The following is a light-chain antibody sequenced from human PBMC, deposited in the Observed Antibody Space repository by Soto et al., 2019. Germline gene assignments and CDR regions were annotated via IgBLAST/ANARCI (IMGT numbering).Light chain of an antibody. CDR2: AAS. V-gene: IGKV1-39*01. Sequence: DIQMTQSPSSLSASVGDSVIITCRASQTITNYLNWYQQKPGKAPKLLIYAASTLLSGVPSRFSGSGSGTHFTLTISSLQPEDFATYHCQQTYSSPYTFGQGTKLEIK. J-gene: IGKJ2*01. CDR3: QQTYSSPYT. CDR1: QTITNY.